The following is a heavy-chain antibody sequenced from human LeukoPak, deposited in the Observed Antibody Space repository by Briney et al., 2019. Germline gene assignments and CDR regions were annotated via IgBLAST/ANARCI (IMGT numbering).Heavy chain of an antibody. CDR1: GYTFTSYD. Sequence: ASVKVSCKASGYTFTSYDINWVRQATGQGLEWMGWMKPNSGNTGYAQKFQGRVTMTRNPSISTAYMELSSLRSEDTAVYYCGRGGGFLEWLFRFDPWGQGTLVTVSS. J-gene: IGHJ5*02. CDR3: GRGGGFLEWLFRFDP. D-gene: IGHD3-3*01. V-gene: IGHV1-8*01. CDR2: MKPNSGNT.